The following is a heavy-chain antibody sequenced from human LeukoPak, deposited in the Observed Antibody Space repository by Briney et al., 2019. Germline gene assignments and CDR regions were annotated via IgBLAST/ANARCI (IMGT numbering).Heavy chain of an antibody. V-gene: IGHV1-69*13. CDR3: ARDGSGSYPLADNWFDP. CDR1: GGTFSSYA. D-gene: IGHD1-26*01. Sequence: SVKVSCKASGGTFSSYAISWVRQAPGLGLEWMGGIIPIFGTANYAQKFQGRVTITADEPTSTAYMELSSLRSEDTAVYYCARDGSGSYPLADNWFDPWGQGTLVTVSS. J-gene: IGHJ5*02. CDR2: IIPIFGTA.